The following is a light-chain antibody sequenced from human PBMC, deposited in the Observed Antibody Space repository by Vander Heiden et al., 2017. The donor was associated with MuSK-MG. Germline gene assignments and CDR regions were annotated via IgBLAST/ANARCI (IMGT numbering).Light chain of an antibody. CDR1: KLGNKF. CDR3: QAWDSSTHVV. J-gene: IGLJ2*01. Sequence: SYELTQPPSVSVSPGQTASITCSGDKLGNKFASWYQQKSGQSPVVVMYQDNQRPSGIPERFSGSNSGNTATLTISGSQAMDEADYYCQAWDSSTHVVFGGGTKLTVI. CDR2: QDN. V-gene: IGLV3-1*01.